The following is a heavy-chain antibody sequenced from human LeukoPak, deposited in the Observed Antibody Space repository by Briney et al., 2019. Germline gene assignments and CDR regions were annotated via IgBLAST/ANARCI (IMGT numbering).Heavy chain of an antibody. V-gene: IGHV3-7*01. CDR3: AKDSIAAAGTGDY. CDR2: IKPDGSER. D-gene: IGHD6-13*01. J-gene: IGHJ4*02. Sequence: GGSLRLSCAASGFPFTTYWMSWVRQAPGKGLEWLANIKPDGSERYYVDSVKGRFTISRDNAGDSLSLQMNSLRAEDTAVYYCAKDSIAAAGTGDYWGQGTLVTVSS. CDR1: GFPFTTYW.